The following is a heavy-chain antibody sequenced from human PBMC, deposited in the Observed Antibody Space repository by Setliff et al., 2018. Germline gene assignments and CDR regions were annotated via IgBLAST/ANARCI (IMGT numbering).Heavy chain of an antibody. J-gene: IGHJ3*02. Sequence: ASVKVSCKASGYTFNSYGITWVRQAPGQGLEWTGWISCYDGNTRYARKIQGRATMTTDTSTTTAYMELRSLTSDDTAVYYCARDRAAIVVGPPTAAFDIWGQGTMVTVSS. V-gene: IGHV1-18*01. CDR3: ARDRAAIVVGPPTAAFDI. CDR1: GYTFNSYG. D-gene: IGHD2-2*01. CDR2: ISCYDGNT.